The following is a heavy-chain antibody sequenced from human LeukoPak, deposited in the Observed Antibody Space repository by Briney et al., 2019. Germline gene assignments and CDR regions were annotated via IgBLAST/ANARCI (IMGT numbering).Heavy chain of an antibody. CDR1: GRSISSSSYH. D-gene: IGHD3-10*01. J-gene: IGHJ6*03. V-gene: IGHV4-39*01. CDR2: IYYSGST. Sequence: SETLSLTCTVSGRSISSSSYHWGWIRQPPGKGLEWIGSIYYSGSTYYNPSLKSRVTISVDTSKNQFSLKLSSWTSAETDVYYCERLAVRRVIIYYYYSYTDVWGKGTTVTVSS. CDR3: ERLAVRRVIIYYYYSYTDV.